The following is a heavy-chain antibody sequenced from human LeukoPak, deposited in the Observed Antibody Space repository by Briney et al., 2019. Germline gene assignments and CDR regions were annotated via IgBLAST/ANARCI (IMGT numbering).Heavy chain of an antibody. J-gene: IGHJ4*02. D-gene: IGHD2-2*01. CDR2: MNPNSGYT. CDR1: GYTFTSYD. CDR3: ARGRYCSSTSCRRRYFDY. V-gene: IGHV1-8*01. Sequence: ASVKVSCKASGYTFTSYDINWVRQAAGQGLEWMGWMNPNSGYTGYAQKFQGRVTMTRNTSISTAYMELSSLRSEDTAVYYCARGRYCSSTSCRRRYFDYWGQGTLVTVSS.